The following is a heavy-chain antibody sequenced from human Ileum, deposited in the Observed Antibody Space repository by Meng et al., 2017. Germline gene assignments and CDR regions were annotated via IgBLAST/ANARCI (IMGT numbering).Heavy chain of an antibody. CDR1: GFTFNNYA. D-gene: IGHD2/OR15-2a*01. CDR2: VTRNSGNI. V-gene: IGHV3-23*01. Sequence: EVQLLESGGGLVQPGGSLRTSCAASGFTFNNYAMGWVRQAPGKALEWVSSVTRNSGNIYYKDSVRGRFSISRDNSKDTVYLQMNSLRVEDTAVYYCAKYGREKYFYLDSLGQGTLVTVSS. CDR3: AKYGREKYFYLDS. J-gene: IGHJ4*02.